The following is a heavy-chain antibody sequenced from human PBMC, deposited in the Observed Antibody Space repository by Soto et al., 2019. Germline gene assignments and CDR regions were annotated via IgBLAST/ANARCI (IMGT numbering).Heavy chain of an antibody. V-gene: IGHV1-18*01. CDR1: GYTFTSYG. CDR3: TREYGSGSRFDY. Sequence: QVQLVQSGAEVKKPGASVKVSCKASGYTFTSYGISWVRQAPGQGLEWTGWISAYNGNTNYAQKLQRRVSMTTVTSTSTAYMELRSLRSDDTAVYYCTREYGSGSRFDYWGQGTLVTVSS. CDR2: ISAYNGNT. D-gene: IGHD3-10*01. J-gene: IGHJ4*02.